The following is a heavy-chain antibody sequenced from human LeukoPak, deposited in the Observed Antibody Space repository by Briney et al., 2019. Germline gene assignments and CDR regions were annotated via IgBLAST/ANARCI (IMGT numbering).Heavy chain of an antibody. V-gene: IGHV3-7*03. J-gene: IGHJ4*02. CDR1: GFTFRNYW. CDR3: ARVAYCGGDCYTHYFDY. Sequence: PGGSLRLSCAASGFTFRNYWMRWVRQAPGKGLEWVANIKEDGSGKYYVDSVKGRFTISRDNAKNSLYLQMNSLRAEDTALYYCARVAYCGGDCYTHYFDYWGQGTLVTVSS. D-gene: IGHD2-21*02. CDR2: IKEDGSGK.